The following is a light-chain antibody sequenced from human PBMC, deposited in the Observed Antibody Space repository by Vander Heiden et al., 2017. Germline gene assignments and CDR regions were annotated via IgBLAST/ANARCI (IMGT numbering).Light chain of an antibody. V-gene: IGLV3-25*03. J-gene: IGLJ2*01. CDR1: ALPKQY. CDR3: QSADSSGTPWV. Sequence: SYALTQPPSVSVSPAQTARITCSGDALPKQYAYWYQQKPGQAPVLVIYKDSERPSGIPERFSGSSSGTTVTLTISGVQAEDEADYYCQSADSSGTPWVFGGGTKLTVL. CDR2: KDS.